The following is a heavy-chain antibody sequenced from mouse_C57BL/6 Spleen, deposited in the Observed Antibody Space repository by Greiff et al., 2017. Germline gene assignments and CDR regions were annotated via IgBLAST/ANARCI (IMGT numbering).Heavy chain of an antibody. CDR1: GYAFSSYW. V-gene: IGHV1-80*01. J-gene: IGHJ4*01. D-gene: IGHD1-1*01. CDR2: IYPGDGDT. Sequence: QVQLKESGAELVKPGASVKISCKASGYAFSSYWMNWVKQRPGKGLEWIGQIYPGDGDTNYNGKFNGKATLTADKSSSTAYMQRSSLTSEDSAVYFCACTVVATDYAMDYWGQGTSVTVSS. CDR3: ACTVVATDYAMDY.